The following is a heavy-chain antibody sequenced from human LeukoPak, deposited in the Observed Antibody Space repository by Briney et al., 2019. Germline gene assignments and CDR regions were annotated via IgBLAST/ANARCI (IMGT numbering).Heavy chain of an antibody. D-gene: IGHD2-8*01. CDR2: TYYRSKWSN. CDR3: ARALGVVFDY. V-gene: IGHV6-1*01. Sequence: QTLSLTCVISGDSVSSNLATWNWIRQSPSRGLEWLGRTYYRSKWSNDYAVSVKSRLIINPDTSKNHFSLQLSFVTPEDTAVYFCARALGVVFDYWGQGTLVTVSS. CDR1: GDSVSSNLAT. J-gene: IGHJ4*02.